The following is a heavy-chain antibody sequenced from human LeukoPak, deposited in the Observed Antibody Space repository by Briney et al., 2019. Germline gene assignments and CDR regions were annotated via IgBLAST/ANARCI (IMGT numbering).Heavy chain of an antibody. CDR3: AKDRTMFSGDDAFDI. D-gene: IGHD3-10*02. J-gene: IGHJ3*02. CDR1: GFTFSSYG. V-gene: IGHV3-23*01. CDR2: ISGSGGST. Sequence: GGSLRLSCAASGFTFSSYGMTWVRQAPGKGLEWVSGISGSGGSTYYADSVKGRFTISRDNSKNTLYLQMNSLRAEDTAVYYCAKDRTMFSGDDAFDIWGQGTMVTVSS.